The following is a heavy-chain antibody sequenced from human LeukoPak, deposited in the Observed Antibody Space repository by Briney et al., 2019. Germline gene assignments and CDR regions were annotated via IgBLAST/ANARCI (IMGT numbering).Heavy chain of an antibody. CDR1: GYTFTGYY. J-gene: IGHJ4*02. CDR3: HAIVVVPAAIPPY. CDR2: MNPNSGGT. Sequence: ASVKVSCKASGYTFTGYYMHWVRQATGQGLEWMGRMNPNSGGTNYAQKFQGRVTMTEDTSTDTAYMELSSLRSEDTAVYYCHAIVVVPAAIPPYWGQGTLFTVSS. V-gene: IGHV1-2*06. D-gene: IGHD2-2*01.